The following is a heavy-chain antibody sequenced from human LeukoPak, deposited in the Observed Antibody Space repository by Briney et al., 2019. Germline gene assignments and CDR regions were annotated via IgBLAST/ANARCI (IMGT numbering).Heavy chain of an antibody. J-gene: IGHJ5*02. CDR2: IIAIFGTA. V-gene: IGHV1-69*05. CDR3: ASESSDSSSSHPFDP. D-gene: IGHD6-6*01. Sequence: SVKVSCKASGGTFSSYAISWVRQAPGQGLEWMGRIIAIFGTANYAQKFQGRVTITTDESTSTAYMELNSLRSEDTAVYYCASESSDSSSSHPFDPWGQGTLVTVSS. CDR1: GGTFSSYA.